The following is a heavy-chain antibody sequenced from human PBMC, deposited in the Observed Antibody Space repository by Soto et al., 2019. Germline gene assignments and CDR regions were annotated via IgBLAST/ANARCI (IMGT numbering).Heavy chain of an antibody. J-gene: IGHJ3*02. CDR3: AKGGYYSLFDI. CDR1: GFPCSSYA. V-gene: IGHV3-23*01. Sequence: EMQLLESGGGLVQPGGSLRLSCVASGFPCSSYAMSWVRQTPGKGLEWVSGISGSGGRTYYADSVKGRFTISRANANNTLPLHIQILGVEDTAVYFCAKGGYYSLFDIWGQGTMVTVSA. D-gene: IGHD3-16*01. CDR2: ISGSGGRT.